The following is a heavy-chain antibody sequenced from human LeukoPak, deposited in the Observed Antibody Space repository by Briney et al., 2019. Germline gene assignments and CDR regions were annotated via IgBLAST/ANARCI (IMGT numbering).Heavy chain of an antibody. CDR3: ARRGADYYGSGSYYPVYYYYYMDV. CDR2: INHSGST. D-gene: IGHD3-10*01. Sequence: SETLSLTCAVYGGSSSGYYWSWIRQPPGKGLEWIGEINHSGSTNYNPSLKSRVTISVDTSKNQFSLKLSSVTAADTAVYYCARRGADYYGSGSYYPVYYYYYMDVWGKGTTVTISS. V-gene: IGHV4-34*01. J-gene: IGHJ6*03. CDR1: GGSSSGYY.